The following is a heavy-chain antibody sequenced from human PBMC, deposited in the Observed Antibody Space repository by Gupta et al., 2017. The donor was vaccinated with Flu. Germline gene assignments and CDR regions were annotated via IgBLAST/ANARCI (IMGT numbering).Heavy chain of an antibody. CDR2: MNPNSGNT. V-gene: IGHV1-8*01. J-gene: IGHJ5*02. D-gene: IGHD2-2*01. CDR3: ARVCGSTSCYSRGISWFYP. Sequence: RQATGQGLEWMGWMNPNSGNTGYAQKFQGRVTMTRNTSISTAYMELSSLRSEDTAVYYCARVCGSTSCYSRGISWFYPWGQGTLVTVSA.